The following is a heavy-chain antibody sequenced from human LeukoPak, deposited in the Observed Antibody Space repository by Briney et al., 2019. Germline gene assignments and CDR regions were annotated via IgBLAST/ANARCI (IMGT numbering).Heavy chain of an antibody. D-gene: IGHD3-22*01. CDR1: GFTFNSFA. V-gene: IGHV3-23*01. CDR3: AIMHGYYDGSGYWVQ. CDR2: ITPNADRA. Sequence: PGGSLRLSCAASGFTFNSFAMSWVRQAPGKGLEWVSFITPNADRASYADSVKGRFTISRDNPRNTLYMQMNSLRDEDTAVYYCAIMHGYYDGSGYWVQWGQGTLVTVSS. J-gene: IGHJ1*01.